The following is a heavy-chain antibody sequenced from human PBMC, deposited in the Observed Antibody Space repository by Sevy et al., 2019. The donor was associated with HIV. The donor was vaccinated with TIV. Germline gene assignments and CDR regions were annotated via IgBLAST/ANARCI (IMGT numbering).Heavy chain of an antibody. Sequence: SQTLSLTRVISGDSVSLNSAAWTWIRQSPSRGLEWLGRTYYRSRWINNYAVSVNSRITINPDTSKNQVSLHLNSVTPEDTAMYYCARVTWNEGVKYWGQGTLVTVSS. CDR1: GDSVSLNSAA. J-gene: IGHJ4*02. V-gene: IGHV6-1*01. CDR3: ARVTWNEGVKY. D-gene: IGHD1-1*01. CDR2: TYYRSRWIN.